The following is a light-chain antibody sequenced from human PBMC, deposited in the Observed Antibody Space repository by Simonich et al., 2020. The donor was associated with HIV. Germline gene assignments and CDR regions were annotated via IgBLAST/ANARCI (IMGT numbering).Light chain of an antibody. J-gene: IGKJ1*01. CDR2: WAS. Sequence: DIVMTQSPDSLAVSLGERATINCKSSRTILYSSNNKNYLVWYQQKPGQPPKLLIYWASTRESGVPDRFSGSGSGTNFTLTISSLQAEDVALYYCQQYYTAPRTFGQGTKVEIK. CDR3: QQYYTAPRT. V-gene: IGKV4-1*01. CDR1: RTILYSSNNKNY.